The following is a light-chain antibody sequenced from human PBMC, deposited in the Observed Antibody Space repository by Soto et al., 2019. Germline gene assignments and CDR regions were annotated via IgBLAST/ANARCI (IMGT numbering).Light chain of an antibody. Sequence: IQMTQSPSSLSASVGDRVTITCQARQDIRKSLNWYQQKPGKDPKLLIYDATNLQTRVPPSFRESGRGTDFKFAISRPQPEDMATSYCQQYYNLPRFTCGPGTEVDIK. CDR3: QQYYNLPRFT. V-gene: IGKV1-33*01. CDR1: QDIRKS. CDR2: DAT. J-gene: IGKJ3*01.